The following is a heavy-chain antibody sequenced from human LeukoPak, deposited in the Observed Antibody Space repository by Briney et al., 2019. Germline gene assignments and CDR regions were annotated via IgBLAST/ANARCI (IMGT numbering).Heavy chain of an antibody. CDR2: IYSGGST. Sequence: GGSLRLSCAASGFTVSSNYMSWVRQAPGKGLEWVSVIYSGGSTYYADSVKGRFTISRDNSKNTLYLQMNSLRAEDTAVYYCAGTYYYGSGSYPAYYYYGMDVWGQGTTVTVSS. CDR1: GFTVSSNY. J-gene: IGHJ6*02. D-gene: IGHD3-10*01. CDR3: AGTYYYGSGSYPAYYYYGMDV. V-gene: IGHV3-66*01.